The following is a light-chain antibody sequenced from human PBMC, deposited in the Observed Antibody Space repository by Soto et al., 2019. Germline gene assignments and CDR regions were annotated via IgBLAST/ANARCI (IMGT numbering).Light chain of an antibody. CDR3: QQYGSSSYT. Sequence: EIVLTQSPGTLSLSPGERATLSCRASQSISSSYLAWYQQKPGQAPRLLIYAASIRATGIPDRVSGSGSGPDFSLTIGRLEPEDLEVYYCQQYGSSSYTFGQGTQLEIK. CDR2: AAS. CDR1: QSISSSY. J-gene: IGKJ2*01. V-gene: IGKV3-20*01.